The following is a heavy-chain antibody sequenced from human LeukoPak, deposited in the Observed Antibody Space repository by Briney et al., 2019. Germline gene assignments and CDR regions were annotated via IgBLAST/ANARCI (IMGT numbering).Heavy chain of an antibody. V-gene: IGHV1-18*01. J-gene: IGHJ4*02. D-gene: IGHD6-19*01. CDR3: ARVLFYSSGNKSNRVDY. CDR1: GFTFTSYG. CDR2: ISAYNGNT. Sequence: ASVKVSCKASGFTFTSYGISWVRQAPGQGLEWMGWISAYNGNTNYAQKLQGRVTMTTDTSTSTAYMELRSLRSDDTAVYYCARVLFYSSGNKSNRVDYWGQGTLVTVSS.